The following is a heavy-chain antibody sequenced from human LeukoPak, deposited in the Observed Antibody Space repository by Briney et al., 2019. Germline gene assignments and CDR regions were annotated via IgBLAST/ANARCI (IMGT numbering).Heavy chain of an antibody. CDR3: ASGETYVLDY. CDR1: GFTFSSYN. V-gene: IGHV3-21*01. CDR2: ISSSSDYI. Sequence: GGSLRLSCAASGFTFSSYNMNWVRQAPGKGLEWVSFISSSSDYIYYADSLKGRFTISRDNAKNSVYLQMNSLRADDTAVYYCASGETYVLDYWGQGTLVTVSA. J-gene: IGHJ4*02. D-gene: IGHD3-16*01.